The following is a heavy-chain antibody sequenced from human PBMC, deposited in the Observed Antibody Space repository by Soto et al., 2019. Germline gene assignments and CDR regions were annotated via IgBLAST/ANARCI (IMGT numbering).Heavy chain of an antibody. D-gene: IGHD1-26*01. CDR1: GFSFSSYA. J-gene: IGHJ4*02. Sequence: EVQLLESGGGLIQPGGSLRLSCSASGFSFSSYAMMWVRQAPGKGLECVSVISGRGGSSYFADSAKGRFTISRDNSKTMLYLEMNSLRAEDTAIYFCAKGSIEDSASVDDWGQGTLVIVSS. CDR3: AKGSIEDSASVDD. V-gene: IGHV3-23*01. CDR2: ISGRGGSS.